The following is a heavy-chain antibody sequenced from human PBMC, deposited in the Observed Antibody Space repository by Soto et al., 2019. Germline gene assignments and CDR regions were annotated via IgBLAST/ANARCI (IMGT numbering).Heavy chain of an antibody. V-gene: IGHV4-59*01. CDR1: GGSICGYC. CDR3: ARVLGSWYRSGGMDV. D-gene: IGHD6-13*01. CDR2: IYYSGST. J-gene: IGHJ6*02. Sequence: SETLSLSTTVAGGSICGYCWSWIGQPPGKGLEWIGYIYYSGSTNYNPSLKSRVTISVDTSKNQFSLKLSSVTAADTAVYYCARVLGSWYRSGGMDVWGQGTTVTVSS.